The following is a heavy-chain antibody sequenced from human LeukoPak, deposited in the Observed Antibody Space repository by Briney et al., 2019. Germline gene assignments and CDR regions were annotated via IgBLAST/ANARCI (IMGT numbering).Heavy chain of an antibody. V-gene: IGHV3-7*01. CDR2: IKKDGSEK. CDR3: AREATIAAAGTVDY. D-gene: IGHD6-13*01. Sequence: PGGSLRLSCAASGFTFSSHRMSWVRQAPGKGLEWVANIKKDGSEKYYVDSVKGRFTISRDNAKNSLYLQMNSLRAEDTAVYHCAREATIAAAGTVDYWGQGTLVTVSS. CDR1: GFTFSSHR. J-gene: IGHJ4*02.